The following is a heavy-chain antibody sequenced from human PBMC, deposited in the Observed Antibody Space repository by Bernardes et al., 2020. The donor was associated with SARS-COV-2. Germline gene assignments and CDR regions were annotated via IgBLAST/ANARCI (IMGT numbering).Heavy chain of an antibody. CDR3: ARLDYYASGSYYEGKFYFYYYGMDV. D-gene: IGHD3-10*01. J-gene: IGHJ6*02. V-gene: IGHV4-59*08. CDR2: IYYSGSS. Sequence: SETLSLTCTVSGGSVSNYYWSWIRQPPGKGLEWIGYIYYSGSSNYNPSLKSRVTMSVDMSKNQFSLRLRSVTAADTAVYYCARLDYYASGSYYEGKFYFYYYGMDVWGQGTTVTVSS. CDR1: GGSVSNYY.